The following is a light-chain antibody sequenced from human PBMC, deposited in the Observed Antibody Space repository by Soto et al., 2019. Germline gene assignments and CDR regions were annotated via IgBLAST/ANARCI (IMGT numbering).Light chain of an antibody. CDR3: QQRGRGFT. V-gene: IGKV3-11*01. CDR2: DAS. CDR1: QSISTY. Sequence: EIVLTQSPATLSLSPGERATLSCRASQSISTYLAWYQHKAGQPPRLLIYDASSRATGIPARFSGSGSGTDFTLTISSLEPEDFAVSYCQQRGRGFTFGPGTKVDIK. J-gene: IGKJ3*01.